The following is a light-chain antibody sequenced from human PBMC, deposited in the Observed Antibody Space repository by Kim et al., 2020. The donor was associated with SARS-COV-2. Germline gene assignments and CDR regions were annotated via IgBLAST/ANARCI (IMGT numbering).Light chain of an antibody. CDR1: KLGDKY. CDR2: QDN. Sequence: SVSPGQTASITCSGDKLGDKYACWYQQKPGQSPVLVIYQDNKRPSGIPERFSGSNSGNTATLTISGTQGMDEADYYCQAWDSSTVVFGGGTRLNVL. V-gene: IGLV3-1*01. CDR3: QAWDSSTVV. J-gene: IGLJ2*01.